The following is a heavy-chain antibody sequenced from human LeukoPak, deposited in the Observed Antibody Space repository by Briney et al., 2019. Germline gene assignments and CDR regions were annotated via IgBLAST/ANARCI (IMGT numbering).Heavy chain of an antibody. CDR3: ARISYDSSGYYDY. CDR1: GFTFSSYA. D-gene: IGHD3-22*01. V-gene: IGHV3-23*01. Sequence: GGSLRLSCAASGFTFSSYAMSWVRQAPGKGLEWVSAISGSGGSPYYADSVKGRFTISRDNSKNTLYLQMNSLRAEDTAVYYCARISYDSSGYYDYWGQGTLVTVSS. CDR2: ISGSGGSP. J-gene: IGHJ4*02.